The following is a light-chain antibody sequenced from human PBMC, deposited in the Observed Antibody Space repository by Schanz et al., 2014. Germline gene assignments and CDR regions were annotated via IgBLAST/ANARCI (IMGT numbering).Light chain of an antibody. Sequence: QSVLTQSPSVSGAPGQRVTISCTGSSSNIGAGYDVHWYQQLPGTAPKVLIYGNNNRPSGVPDRFSGSKSDTSASLAITGLQSEDEGDYYCATWDDSLNGWVFGGGTKLTVL. V-gene: IGLV1-40*01. CDR1: SSNIGAGYD. J-gene: IGLJ3*02. CDR3: ATWDDSLNGWV. CDR2: GNN.